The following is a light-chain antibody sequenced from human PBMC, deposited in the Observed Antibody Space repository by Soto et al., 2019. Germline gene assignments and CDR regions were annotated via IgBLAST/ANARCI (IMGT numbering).Light chain of an antibody. CDR1: QSISSY. Sequence: EIVLTQSPATLSLSPGERATLSCRASQSISSYLAWYQQKPGQAPRLLICDASYRATGIPARFSGSGSGTDFTLTISSLVPEDFAVYYCQQRNSWPLTFGGGTNLEIK. CDR3: QQRNSWPLT. J-gene: IGKJ4*01. V-gene: IGKV3-11*01. CDR2: DAS.